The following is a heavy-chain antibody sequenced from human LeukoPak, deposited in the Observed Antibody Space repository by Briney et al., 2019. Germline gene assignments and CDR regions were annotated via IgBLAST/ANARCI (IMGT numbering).Heavy chain of an antibody. CDR1: GGSVSSSSYY. V-gene: IGHV4-39*07. Sequence: SETLSLTCTVSGGSVSSSSYYWAWLRQPPGKGLEWIGNIYFSGNTYYNPSLQSRVTMSVDTSKNQFSLKLNSVTAADTAVYYCARVSSSWPHYYFDYWGQGTRVTASS. CDR3: ARVSSSWPHYYFDY. D-gene: IGHD6-13*01. CDR2: IYFSGNT. J-gene: IGHJ4*02.